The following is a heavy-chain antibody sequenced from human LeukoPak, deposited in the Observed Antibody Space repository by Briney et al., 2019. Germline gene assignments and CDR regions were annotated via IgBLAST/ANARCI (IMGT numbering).Heavy chain of an antibody. CDR3: ARGSGNYWFDP. J-gene: IGHJ5*02. CDR2: INPNTGDT. D-gene: IGHD1-26*01. V-gene: IGHV1-2*02. CDR1: GYTFTAYY. Sequence: ASVKVSCKASGYTFTAYYIHWVRQAPGQGLEWMAWINPNTGDTNYVQKFQGRVIMARDTSISTAYMELSRLRSDDTAVYYCARGSGNYWFDPWGQGTLVTVSS.